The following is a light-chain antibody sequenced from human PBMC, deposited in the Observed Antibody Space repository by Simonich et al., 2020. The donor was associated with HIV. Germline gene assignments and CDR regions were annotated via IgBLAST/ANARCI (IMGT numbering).Light chain of an antibody. V-gene: IGKV4-1*01. CDR2: WAS. CDR3: QQYYNTLWT. J-gene: IGKJ1*01. CDR1: QSVLYSSNNKNY. Sequence: DIVMTQSPDSLAVSLGERATINCKSSQSVLYSSNNKNYLAWYQQKPGQPPKLLSHWASSREAGVPDRFSGSGSGTDFTLTISSLQAEDVAVYYCQQYYNTLWTFGQGTKVEIK.